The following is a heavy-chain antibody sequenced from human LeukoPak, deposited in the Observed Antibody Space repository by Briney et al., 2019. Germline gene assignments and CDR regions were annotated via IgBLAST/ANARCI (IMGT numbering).Heavy chain of an antibody. CDR2: IHYSGST. CDR3: VRVGGGSSWYPGAPFSY. Sequence: SETLSLTCTVSGGSISSYYWSWIRQPPGKGLEWIGYIHYSGSTNYNPSLKSRVTISVDTSKNQFSLKLSSVTAADTAVYYCVRVGGGSSWYPGAPFSYWGQGTLVTVSS. CDR1: GGSISSYY. V-gene: IGHV4-59*01. J-gene: IGHJ4*02. D-gene: IGHD6-13*01.